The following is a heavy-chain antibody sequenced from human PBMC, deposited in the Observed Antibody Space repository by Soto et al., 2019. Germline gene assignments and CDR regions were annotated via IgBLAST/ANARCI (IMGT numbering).Heavy chain of an antibody. V-gene: IGHV3-30-3*01. D-gene: IGHD6-6*01. CDR1: GFTFSSYA. Sequence: GGSLRLSCAASGFTFSSYAMHWVRQAPGKGLEWVAVISYDGSNKYYADSVKGRFTISRDNSKNTLYLQMNSLRAEDTAVYYCARRQGSSFDYWGQGTLVTVSS. CDR2: ISYDGSNK. CDR3: ARRQGSSFDY. J-gene: IGHJ4*02.